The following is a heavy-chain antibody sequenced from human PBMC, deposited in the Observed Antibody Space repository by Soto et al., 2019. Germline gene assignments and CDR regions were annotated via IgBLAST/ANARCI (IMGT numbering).Heavy chain of an antibody. CDR2: MNPNNNNT. CDR1: GYTFTSYD. CDR3: ARGPHPYFNDY. D-gene: IGHD2-8*01. Sequence: QVQLVQSGAEVKKPGASVKVSCKASGYTFTSYDINWVRQATGQGLEWMGWMNPNNNNTGYAQQFQRRVTMTMNTSISTAYMELSSLGSEDTAVYYCARGPHPYFNDYWGQGTLVTVSS. J-gene: IGHJ4*02. V-gene: IGHV1-8*01.